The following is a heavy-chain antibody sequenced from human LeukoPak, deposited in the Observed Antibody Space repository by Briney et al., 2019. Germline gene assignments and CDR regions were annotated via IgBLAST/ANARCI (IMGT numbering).Heavy chain of an antibody. CDR3: ARVGYANTSVFDY. Sequence: ASVKVSCKPSRYTLTDYSIHTVPQAPGQGLEWMGWINPNSGGTNYAQNFQGRVTMARDTSISTAYMELRRLRYDDTAFYDCARVGYANTSVFDYWGQGVLVTVSS. V-gene: IGHV1-2*02. CDR1: RYTLTDYS. CDR2: INPNSGGT. J-gene: IGHJ4*02. D-gene: IGHD3-22*01.